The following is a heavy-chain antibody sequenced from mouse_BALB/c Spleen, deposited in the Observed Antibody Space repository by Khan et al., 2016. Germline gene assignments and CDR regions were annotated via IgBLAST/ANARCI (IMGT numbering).Heavy chain of an antibody. Sequence: QVQLQQSGAELARPGASVRLSCKASGYTSANYWMQWVKQRPGQGLEWIGSIYPGDGDTRYSQKFKDKATLTADKSSSSAYMRLRSVASEDSAVYYCADALFVYWGQGTLVTVSA. J-gene: IGHJ3*01. CDR3: ADALFVY. CDR1: GYTSANYW. V-gene: IGHV1-87*01. CDR2: IYPGDGDT.